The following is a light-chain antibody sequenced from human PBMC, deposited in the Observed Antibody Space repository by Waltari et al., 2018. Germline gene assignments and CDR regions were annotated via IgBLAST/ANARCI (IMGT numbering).Light chain of an antibody. CDR3: QQSYSIPYT. V-gene: IGKV1-39*01. J-gene: IGKJ2*01. Sequence: DIQMTQSPSSLSASVGDRVTITCRASQTISTFLNWYQHKPGKAPKLLIDAASGLQSGVPSRFSGSGSGTDFTLTISSLQPEDFATYYCQQSYSIPYTFGQGTKLDI. CDR2: AAS. CDR1: QTISTF.